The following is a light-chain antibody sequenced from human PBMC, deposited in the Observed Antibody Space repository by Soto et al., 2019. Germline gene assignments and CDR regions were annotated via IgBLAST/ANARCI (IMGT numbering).Light chain of an antibody. V-gene: IGLV2-18*02. CDR3: SSFSSTSTIV. J-gene: IGLJ2*01. Sequence: QSALTQPASVSGSPGQSITISCTGTSSDIGSYNRVSWYQQPPGTAPKLIIYEVNNRPSGVPDRFSGSKSGNTASLTISGLQAEDEADYYCSSFSSTSTIVFGGGTKLTVL. CDR1: SSDIGSYNR. CDR2: EVN.